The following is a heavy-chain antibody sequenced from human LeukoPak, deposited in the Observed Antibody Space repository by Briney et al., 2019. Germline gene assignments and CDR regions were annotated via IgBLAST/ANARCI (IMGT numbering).Heavy chain of an antibody. J-gene: IGHJ4*02. Sequence: SETLSLTCTVSGYSISSGYYWGWIRQPPGKGLEWIGSIYHSGSTYYNPSLKSRVTISVDTSKNQISLKLSSVTAADTAVYYCARERRIGKTYYYDSSGSSYFDYWGQGTLVTVSS. V-gene: IGHV4-38-2*02. CDR3: ARERRIGKTYYYDSSGSSYFDY. D-gene: IGHD3-22*01. CDR2: IYHSGST. CDR1: GYSISSGYY.